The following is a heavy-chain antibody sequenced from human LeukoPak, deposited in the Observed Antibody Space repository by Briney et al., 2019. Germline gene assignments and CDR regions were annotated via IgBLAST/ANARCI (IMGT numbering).Heavy chain of an antibody. CDR3: AKRADYYDSSRALYDAFDL. J-gene: IGHJ3*01. CDR1: GFTFRTYG. Sequence: PGGSLRLSCAASGFTFRTYGMHWVRQAPGKGLEWVTVIRYDGSDKFYADSVRGRFTISRDNSKNTLFLQLNSLRVEDTAVYYCAKRADYYDSSRALYDAFDLWGQGTMVTVSS. CDR2: IRYDGSDK. D-gene: IGHD3-16*01. V-gene: IGHV3-30*02.